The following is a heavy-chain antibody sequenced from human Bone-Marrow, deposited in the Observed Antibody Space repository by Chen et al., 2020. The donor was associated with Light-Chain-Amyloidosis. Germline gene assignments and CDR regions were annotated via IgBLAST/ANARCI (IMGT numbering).Heavy chain of an antibody. CDR3: VRDGTPTAVSRYFDY. D-gene: IGHD2-21*02. J-gene: IGHJ4*02. Sequence: EVQLVESGGEVVQPGGSLRLSCAASGFYFSHYWMHWVRQAPGKGLVWVSRIHREGTNTAYAETVERRFTISRDNAKNTVYLQMNSLRVEDTAMYFCVRDGTPTAVSRYFDYWGQGTPVTVSS. CDR1: GFYFSHYW. V-gene: IGHV3-74*01. CDR2: IHREGTNT.